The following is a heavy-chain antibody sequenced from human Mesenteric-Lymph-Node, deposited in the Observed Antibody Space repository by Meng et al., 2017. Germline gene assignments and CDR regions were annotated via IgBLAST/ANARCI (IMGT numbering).Heavy chain of an antibody. CDR1: GYTLTGYY. D-gene: IGHD6-19*01. CDR3: AHQAVAGTRGWFDP. CDR2: INPNSGGT. V-gene: IGHV1-2*06. J-gene: IGHJ5*02. Sequence: QVQLVQSGAEVKKPGASGKVSCKAAGYTLTGYYMHWVRQAPGQGLEWMGRINPNSGGTNYAQKFQGRVTMTRDTSISTAYMELSRLRSDDTAVYYCAHQAVAGTRGWFDPWGQGTLVTVSS.